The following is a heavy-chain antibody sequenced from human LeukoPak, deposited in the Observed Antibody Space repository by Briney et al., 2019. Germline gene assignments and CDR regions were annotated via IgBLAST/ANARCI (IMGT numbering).Heavy chain of an antibody. D-gene: IGHD1-1*01. J-gene: IGHJ4*02. CDR3: ARDWNRYAY. CDR2: INHSGST. V-gene: IGHV4-34*01. CDR1: GGSFSGYY. Sequence: SETLSLTCTVYGGSFSGYYWNWIRQPPGKGLEWIGEINHSGSTNHNPSLKSRVSMSVDTSKSQFSLYMDSVTAADTAVYYCARDWNRYAYWGQGTLVTVSS.